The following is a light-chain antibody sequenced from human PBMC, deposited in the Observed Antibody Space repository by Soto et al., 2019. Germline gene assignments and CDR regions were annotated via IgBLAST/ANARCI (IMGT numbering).Light chain of an antibody. Sequence: IVLTQSPATLSLAPGERATLSCRASKSFSGYLAWYQQKGGQDPRLLIYDASSRAPGIPARFSGSGSATAFTLTISSLEPEDFAVYYGAQYKDWPLAFGGGTKVEIK. CDR3: AQYKDWPLA. CDR1: KSFSGY. J-gene: IGKJ4*01. V-gene: IGKV3-11*01. CDR2: DAS.